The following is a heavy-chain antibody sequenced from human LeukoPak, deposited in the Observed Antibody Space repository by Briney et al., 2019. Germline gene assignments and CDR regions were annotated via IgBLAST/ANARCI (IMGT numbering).Heavy chain of an antibody. V-gene: IGHV7-4-1*02. D-gene: IGHD6-19*01. CDR1: GYTFTSYA. CDR2: INTNTGNP. J-gene: IGHJ4*02. CDR3: ARHFSVAGLSY. Sequence: ASVKVSCEASGYTFTSYAMNWVRQSPGQGLEWMGWINTNTGNPTYAQGFTGRFVFSLDTSVSTAYLQISSLKAEDTAEYYCARHFSVAGLSYWGQGTLVTVSS.